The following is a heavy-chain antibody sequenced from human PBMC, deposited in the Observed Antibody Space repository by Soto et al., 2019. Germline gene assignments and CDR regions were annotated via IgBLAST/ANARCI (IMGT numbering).Heavy chain of an antibody. J-gene: IGHJ4*02. D-gene: IGHD3-22*01. Sequence: ASVKVSCKASGYTFTSYGISWVRQAPGQGLEWIGWISAYNGNTNYAQKLQGRVTMTTDTSTSTAYMELRSLRSDDTAVYYCAREFYYYDSSGYYLIDYWGQGTLVTVSS. CDR3: AREFYYYDSSGYYLIDY. CDR2: ISAYNGNT. CDR1: GYTFTSYG. V-gene: IGHV1-18*01.